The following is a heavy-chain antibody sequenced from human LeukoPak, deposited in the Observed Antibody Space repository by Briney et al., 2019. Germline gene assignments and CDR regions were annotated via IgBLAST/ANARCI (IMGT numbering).Heavy chain of an antibody. CDR3: ARGTSARYNWNDKGAAFDP. J-gene: IGHJ5*02. CDR2: IIPIFGTA. Sequence: SVKVTCKASGDTFSSYAISWVRQAPGQGLEWMGGIIPIFGTANYAQKFQGRVTITADESTSTAYMELSSLRSEDTAVYYCARGTSARYNWNDKGAAFDPWGQGTLVTVSS. D-gene: IGHD1-1*01. V-gene: IGHV1-69*13. CDR1: GDTFSSYA.